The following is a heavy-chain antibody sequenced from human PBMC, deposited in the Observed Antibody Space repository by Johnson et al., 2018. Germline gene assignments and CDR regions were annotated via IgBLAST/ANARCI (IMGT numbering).Heavy chain of an antibody. CDR2: IYPGDSDT. CDR3: ARRTGYDSSGYYTLDAFDI. D-gene: IGHD3-22*01. J-gene: IGHJ3*02. CDR1: GYSFTNYW. Sequence: VQLVESGAEVKKPGESLKISCKGSGYSFTNYWIGWVRQMPGRGLEWMGIIYPGDSDTRYGPSFQGQGTISVDKSISTAYLQWSSLKASDTAMSYSARRTGYDSSGYYTLDAFDIWGQGTMVTVSS. V-gene: IGHV5-51*03.